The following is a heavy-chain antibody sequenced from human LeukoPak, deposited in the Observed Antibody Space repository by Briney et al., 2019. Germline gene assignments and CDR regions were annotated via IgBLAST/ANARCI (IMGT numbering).Heavy chain of an antibody. J-gene: IGHJ4*02. V-gene: IGHV3-30-3*01. CDR1: GFTFSSYA. CDR3: ARDHQLIYDYVWGSYRALDY. D-gene: IGHD3-16*02. Sequence: GGSLRPPCAASGFTFSSYAMHWVRQAPGKGLEWVAVISYDGSNKYYADSVKGRSTISRDNSKNTLYLQMNSLRAEDTAVYYCARDHQLIYDYVWGSYRALDYWGQGTLVTVSS. CDR2: ISYDGSNK.